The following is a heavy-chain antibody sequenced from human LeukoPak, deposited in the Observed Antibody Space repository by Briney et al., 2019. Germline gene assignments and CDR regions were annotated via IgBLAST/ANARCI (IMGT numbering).Heavy chain of an antibody. D-gene: IGHD3-22*01. Sequence: ASVKVSCKASGYTFSSYGITWVRQVPGQGLEWMGWITTYNGLTNYAQKIQGRVTMTTDTSTSTAYMELRNLRSDDTAVYYCARGREDRSGYYFYFDNWGQGTLVTVSS. CDR1: GYTFSSYG. V-gene: IGHV1-18*01. CDR2: ITTYNGLT. CDR3: ARGREDRSGYYFYFDN. J-gene: IGHJ4*02.